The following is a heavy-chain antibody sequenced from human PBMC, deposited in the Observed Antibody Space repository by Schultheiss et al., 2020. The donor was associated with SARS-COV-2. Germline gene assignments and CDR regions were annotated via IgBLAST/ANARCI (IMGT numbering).Heavy chain of an antibody. J-gene: IGHJ6*02. Sequence: GGSLRLSCAASGFTFTTYGMQWVRQAPGKGLEWVAVISYDGSNKYYADSVKGRFTISRDNSKNTLYLQMNSLRAEDTAVYYCAKDRGPPCSSTSCYVVYYYYGMDVWGQGTTVTVAS. V-gene: IGHV3-30*18. CDR2: ISYDGSNK. CDR1: GFTFTTYG. D-gene: IGHD2-2*01. CDR3: AKDRGPPCSSTSCYVVYYYYGMDV.